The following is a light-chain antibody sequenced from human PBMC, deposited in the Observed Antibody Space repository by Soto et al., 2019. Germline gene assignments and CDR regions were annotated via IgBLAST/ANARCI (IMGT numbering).Light chain of an antibody. V-gene: IGLV1-44*01. CDR2: SNN. CDR3: AAWDDSLNGHVV. CDR1: SSNIGSNT. Sequence: QSVLTQPPSASGTPGQRVTISCSGSSSNIGSNTVNWYQQLPGTAPKLLIYSNNQRTSGVPDRFSGSKACTSASLAISGLQSEDEADYYGAAWDDSLNGHVVFGGGTKLTVL. J-gene: IGLJ2*01.